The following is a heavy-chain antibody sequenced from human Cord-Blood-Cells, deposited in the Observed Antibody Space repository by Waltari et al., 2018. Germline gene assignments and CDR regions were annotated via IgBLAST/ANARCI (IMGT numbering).Heavy chain of an antibody. D-gene: IGHD4-17*01. Sequence: QVQLQESGPGLVKPSQTLSLTCTVSGGSISSGGYYWSWIRQHPGKGLEWIGYIDYSGSTYYNPSLKSRVTISVDTSKNQFSLKLSSVTAADTAVYYCARAPRGLGDYKWYFDLWGRGTLVTVSS. J-gene: IGHJ2*01. CDR3: ARAPRGLGDYKWYFDL. V-gene: IGHV4-31*03. CDR1: GGSISSGGYY. CDR2: IDYSGST.